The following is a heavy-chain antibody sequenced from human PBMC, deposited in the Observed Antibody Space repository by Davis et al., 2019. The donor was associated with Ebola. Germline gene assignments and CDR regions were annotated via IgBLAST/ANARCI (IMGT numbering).Heavy chain of an antibody. Sequence: ASVKVSCKASGYTFTSYGISWVRQAPGQGREWMGWISAYNGSTSYAQKFQGRVTMTRDTSTSTVYMELSSLRSEDTAVYYCARDWAYGNYDILTGYYRDNYYYYGMDVWGQGTTVTVSS. CDR3: ARDWAYGNYDILTGYYRDNYYYYGMDV. CDR2: ISAYNGST. D-gene: IGHD3-9*01. V-gene: IGHV1-18*04. CDR1: GYTFTSYG. J-gene: IGHJ6*02.